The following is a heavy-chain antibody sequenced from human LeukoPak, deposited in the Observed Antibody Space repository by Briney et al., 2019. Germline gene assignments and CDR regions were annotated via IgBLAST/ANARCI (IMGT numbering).Heavy chain of an antibody. D-gene: IGHD2-2*01. V-gene: IGHV3-33*01. Sequence: GRSLRLSCAASGFIFSIYGMHWVRQAPGKGLEWVAVIWYDGSDKYYAESVKGRFTISRDNSNNMLYLQMNSLRAEDTAVYYCARVKGSSTFDYWGQGTLVTVSS. CDR1: GFIFSIYG. CDR3: ARVKGSSTFDY. CDR2: IWYDGSDK. J-gene: IGHJ4*02.